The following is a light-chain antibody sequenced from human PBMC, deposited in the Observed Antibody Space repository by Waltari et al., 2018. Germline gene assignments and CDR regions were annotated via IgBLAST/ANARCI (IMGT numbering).Light chain of an antibody. CDR1: QSVSSY. CDR3: QQRSNWPPIT. CDR2: DAS. V-gene: IGKV3-11*01. Sequence: EIVLTPSPATLSLSPGERATLPFRASQSVSSYLAWYQQKPGQAPRLLIYDASNRATGIPARFSGSGSGTDFTLTISSLEPEDFAVYYCQQRSNWPPITFGQGTRLEIK. J-gene: IGKJ5*01.